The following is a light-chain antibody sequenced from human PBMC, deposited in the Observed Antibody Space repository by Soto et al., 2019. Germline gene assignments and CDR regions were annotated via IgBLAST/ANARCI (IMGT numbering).Light chain of an antibody. J-gene: IGKJ4*01. CDR3: QQYNSWPLT. Sequence: EIVMTQSPATLSVSPGERATLSCRASQSVSSNLAWYQQKPGQAPRMLMYGASRATGIPARFSGSGSGTEFTLTISSLQSEDFAVYYCQQYNSWPLTFGGGTKVEIK. V-gene: IGKV3-15*01. CDR1: QSVSSN. CDR2: GAS.